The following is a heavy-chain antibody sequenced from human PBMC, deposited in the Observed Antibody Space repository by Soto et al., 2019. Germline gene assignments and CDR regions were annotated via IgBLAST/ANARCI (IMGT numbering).Heavy chain of an antibody. V-gene: IGHV1-69*13. CDR3: ARTLKPGTAMGPCYHYGMYV. CDR1: GGTFSSYA. Sequence: ASVKVSCKASGGTFSSYAISWVRQAPGQGLEWMGGIIPIFGTAIYAQKFQGRVTITADESTSTAYMELSSLRSEDTAVYYCARTLKPGTAMGPCYHYGMYVWGQGPTGT. CDR2: IIPIFGTA. D-gene: IGHD5-18*01. J-gene: IGHJ6*02.